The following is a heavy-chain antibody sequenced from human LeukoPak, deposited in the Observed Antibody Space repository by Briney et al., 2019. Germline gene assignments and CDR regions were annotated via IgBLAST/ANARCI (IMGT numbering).Heavy chain of an antibody. CDR3: AKEEPDDHSSGWYWSSTAGFYFDY. V-gene: IGHV3-30*02. CDR1: GFTFSSYG. Sequence: GGSLRLSCAASGFTFSSYGMHWVRQAPGKGLEWVAFIRYDGSNKYYADSVKGRFTISRDNSKNTLYLQMNSLRAEDTAVYYCAKEEPDDHSSGWYWSSTAGFYFDYWGQGTLVTVSS. J-gene: IGHJ4*02. D-gene: IGHD6-19*01. CDR2: IRYDGSNK.